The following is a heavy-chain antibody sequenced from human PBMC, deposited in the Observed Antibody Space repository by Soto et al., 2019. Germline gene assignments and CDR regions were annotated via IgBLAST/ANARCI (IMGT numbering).Heavy chain of an antibody. CDR3: ARDWESTVSTWSFGAF. V-gene: IGHV1-69*08. CDR1: GGTFSPYT. CDR2: IIPFLGVT. D-gene: IGHD3-10*01. Sequence: QVQLVQSGAEMKKPGSSVKVSCKASGGTFSPYTVNWVRQAPGQGLEWMGRIIPFLGVTNYAQKFQARVTLTADTSTTTAYMELSGLRFEDTAVYYCARDWESTVSTWSFGAFWGRGTLVTVSS. J-gene: IGHJ4*02.